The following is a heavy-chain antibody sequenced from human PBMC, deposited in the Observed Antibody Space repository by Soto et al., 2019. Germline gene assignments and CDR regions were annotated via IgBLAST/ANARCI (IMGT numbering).Heavy chain of an antibody. V-gene: IGHV3-7*01. CDR3: AREKSVLAAIGDY. J-gene: IGHJ4*02. Sequence: GGSLRICSAASRVTFSAYLWTCCRVTPGKELECVANIDRDGTETHYVDSVKGRFTISRDNSEDTLYLQMNNLRAEDTAVYYCAREKSVLAAIGDYWGQGTRVTVYS. CDR1: RVTFSAYL. D-gene: IGHD2-15*01. CDR2: IDRDGTET.